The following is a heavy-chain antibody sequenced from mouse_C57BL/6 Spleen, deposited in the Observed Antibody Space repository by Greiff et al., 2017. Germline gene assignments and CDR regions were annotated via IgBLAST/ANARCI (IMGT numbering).Heavy chain of an antibody. Sequence: VQLQQSGPVLVKPGASVTMSCKASGYTFTDYYMNWVQQSHGKSLEWIGVINPYNGGTSYNQKFKGKATLTVDKSSSTAYMELNSLTSEDSAVYYCARRSEAYYSNDDYFDYWGQGTTLTVSS. V-gene: IGHV1-19*01. D-gene: IGHD2-5*01. CDR3: ARRSEAYYSNDDYFDY. J-gene: IGHJ2*01. CDR1: GYTFTDYY. CDR2: INPYNGGT.